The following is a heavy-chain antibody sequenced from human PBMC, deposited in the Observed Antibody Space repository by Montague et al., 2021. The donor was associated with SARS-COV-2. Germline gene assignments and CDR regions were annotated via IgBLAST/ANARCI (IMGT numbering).Heavy chain of an antibody. V-gene: IGHV4-34*01. CDR2: INHSGST. Sequence: SETLSLTCAVYGGSFSGYYWSWIRQPPGKGLEWIGEINHSGSTNYNPSLKSRVTISVDTSKNQFSLKRSSVSAADTAVYYCARGSVDFVVVVAATPPYGDYWGQGALVTVSS. J-gene: IGHJ4*02. CDR3: ARGSVDFVVVVAATPPYGDY. CDR1: GGSFSGYY. D-gene: IGHD2-15*01.